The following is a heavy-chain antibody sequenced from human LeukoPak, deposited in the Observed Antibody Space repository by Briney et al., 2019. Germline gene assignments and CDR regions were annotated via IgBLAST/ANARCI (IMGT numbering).Heavy chain of an antibody. CDR1: GGSISSRSYY. D-gene: IGHD1-26*01. CDR2: IYYNGDT. J-gene: IGHJ4*02. CDR3: ARHTGSYHYYFDY. Sequence: SETLSLTCTVSGGSISSRSYYWGWIRQPPGKGLQWIASIYYNGDTTYNPPLKSRVTISVDTSKKHFSLKLRSVTAADMAVYYCARHTGSYHYYFDYWGQGTLVTVSS. V-gene: IGHV4-39*01.